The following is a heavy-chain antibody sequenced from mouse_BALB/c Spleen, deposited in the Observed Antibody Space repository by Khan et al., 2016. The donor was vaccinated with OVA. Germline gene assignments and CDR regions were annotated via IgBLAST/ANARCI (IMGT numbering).Heavy chain of an antibody. CDR2: INPNNGYT. CDR1: GYTFTSYT. CDR3: VRDGAYYRNDGWFAF. V-gene: IGHV1-4*01. Sequence: QVQLKQSGAELARPGASVKMSCKTSGYTFTSYTIHWIKLRPGQGLEWIGYINPNNGYTNYNQKFKDKATLTADKSSTTVYMQLSSITSDDSAIYNVVRDGAYYRNDGWFAFWGQGTLVTVSA. D-gene: IGHD2-14*01. J-gene: IGHJ3*01.